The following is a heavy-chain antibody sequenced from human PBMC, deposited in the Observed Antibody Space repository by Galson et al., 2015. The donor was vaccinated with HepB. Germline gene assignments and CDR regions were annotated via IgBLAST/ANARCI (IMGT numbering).Heavy chain of an antibody. V-gene: IGHV6-1*01. J-gene: IGHJ3*02. Sequence: CAISGDSVSRNSAAWNWIRQSPSRGLEWLGRTYYRSNWYNDYAESVKSRISINPDTSRNHFSLQLNSVTPEDTAVYYCAQWDLLRFTEGVFGIWGQGT. CDR2: TYYRSNWYN. CDR3: AQWDLLRFTEGVFGI. D-gene: IGHD1-26*01. CDR1: GDSVSRNSAA.